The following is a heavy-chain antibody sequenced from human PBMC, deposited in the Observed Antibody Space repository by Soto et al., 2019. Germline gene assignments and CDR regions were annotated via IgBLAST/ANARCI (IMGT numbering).Heavy chain of an antibody. J-gene: IGHJ4*02. CDR2: IHHTGRT. V-gene: IGHV4-4*02. Sequence: SETLSLTCGISGASTYTSDWCIWLHQPPGKGLEWIAEIHHTGRTNYNASFMGRAAMSVDNSKNQFSLNLMSVTAADTAIYYCARAKLRNVWAFDYWGQGILVTVSS. D-gene: IGHD7-27*01. CDR3: ARAKLRNVWAFDY. CDR1: GASTYTSDW.